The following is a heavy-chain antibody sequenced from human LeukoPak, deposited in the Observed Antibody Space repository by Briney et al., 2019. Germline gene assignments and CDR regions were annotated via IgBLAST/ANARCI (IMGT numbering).Heavy chain of an antibody. V-gene: IGHV4-59*01. J-gene: IGHJ4*02. CDR3: ASGDWNDPYYFDY. Sequence: PSETLSLTCTVSGGSISSYYWSWIRQPPGKGLEWIGYIYYSGSTNYNPSLKSRVTMSVDTSKNQFSLKLSSVTAADTAVYYCASGDWNDPYYFDYWGQGTLVTVSS. D-gene: IGHD1-1*01. CDR2: IYYSGST. CDR1: GGSISSYY.